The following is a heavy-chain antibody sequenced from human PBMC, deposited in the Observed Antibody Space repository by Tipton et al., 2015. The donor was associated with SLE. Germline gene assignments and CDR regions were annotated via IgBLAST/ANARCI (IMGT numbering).Heavy chain of an antibody. V-gene: IGHV1-18*01. Sequence: QLVQSGAEVKKPGASVKVSCKASGYTFTSYGISWVRQAPGQGLEWMGWISAYNGNTNYAQKLQGRVTMTTDTSTSTAYMELRSLRSDDTAVYYCARDLRSCTGGVCYTDDIWFDPWGQGTLVTVSP. CDR2: ISAYNGNT. D-gene: IGHD2-8*02. CDR3: ARDLRSCTGGVCYTDDIWFDP. J-gene: IGHJ5*02. CDR1: GYTFTSYG.